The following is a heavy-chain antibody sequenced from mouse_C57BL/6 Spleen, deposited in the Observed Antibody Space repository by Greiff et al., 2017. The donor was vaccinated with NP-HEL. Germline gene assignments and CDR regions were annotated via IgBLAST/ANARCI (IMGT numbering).Heavy chain of an antibody. J-gene: IGHJ1*03. CDR3: ARHYWYFDV. CDR1: GYSFTGYY. V-gene: IGHV1-42*01. CDR2: INPSTGGT. Sequence: EVQLKESGPELVKPGASVKISCKASGYSFTGYYMNWVKQSPEKSLEWIGEINPSTGGTTYNQKFKAKATLTVDKSSSTAYMQLKSLTSEDSAVYYCARHYWYFDVWGTGTTVTVSS.